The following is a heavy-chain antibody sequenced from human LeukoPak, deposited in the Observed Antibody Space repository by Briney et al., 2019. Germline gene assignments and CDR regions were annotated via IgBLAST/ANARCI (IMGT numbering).Heavy chain of an antibody. D-gene: IGHD1-26*01. V-gene: IGHV3-30-3*01. J-gene: IGHJ4*02. CDR3: AREKRGIVGTSRPFDY. CDR1: GFTFSSYA. Sequence: PGGSLRLSCAASGFTFSSYAMHWVRQAPGKGLEWVAVISYDGSNKYYADSVKGRFTISRDNSKNTLYLQMNSLRAEDTAVYYCAREKRGIVGTSRPFDYWGQGTLVTVSS. CDR2: ISYDGSNK.